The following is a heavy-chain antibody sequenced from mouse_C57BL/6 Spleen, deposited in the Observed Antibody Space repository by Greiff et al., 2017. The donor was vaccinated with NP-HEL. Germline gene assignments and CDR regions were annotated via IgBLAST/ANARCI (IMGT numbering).Heavy chain of an antibody. V-gene: IGHV1-50*01. D-gene: IGHD1-1*01. J-gene: IGHJ2*01. CDR2: IDPADSYT. CDR1: GYTFTSYW. CDR3: ARPVYDYESSYYFDY. Sequence: QVQLQQPGAELVKPGASVKLSCKASGYTFTSYWMQWVNQRPGQGLEWIGEIDPADSYTNYNQKFKGKATLTVDTASSTAYMQLSSLTSEDSAVYYCARPVYDYESSYYFDYWGQGTTLTVSS.